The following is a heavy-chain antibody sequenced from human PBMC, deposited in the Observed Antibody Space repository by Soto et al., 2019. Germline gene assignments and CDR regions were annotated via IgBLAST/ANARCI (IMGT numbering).Heavy chain of an antibody. D-gene: IGHD4-17*01. J-gene: IGHJ5*02. CDR1: GFRFSNYG. CDR3: ARGAGDSKAGWFDP. Sequence: QVQLVEAGGGVVQPGRSLRLSCAASGFRFSNYGMHWVRQAPGKGLEWVAVIWSDGSNRYHADSVKGRFTISRDNSKNTLYLQMNSLRVEATAVYYCARGAGDSKAGWFDPWGQGTLVTVSS. V-gene: IGHV3-33*01. CDR2: IWSDGSNR.